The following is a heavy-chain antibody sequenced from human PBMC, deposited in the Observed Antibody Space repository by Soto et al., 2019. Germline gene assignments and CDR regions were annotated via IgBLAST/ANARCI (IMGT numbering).Heavy chain of an antibody. CDR2: IYYSGST. Sequence: LSLTCTVSGGSISSYYWSWIRQPPGKGLEWIGYIYYSGSTNYNPSLKSRVTISVDTSKNQFSLKLSSVTAADTAVYYCARSPYYDFWSGKNWFDPWGQGTLVTVSS. CDR3: ARSPYYDFWSGKNWFDP. J-gene: IGHJ5*02. V-gene: IGHV4-59*01. D-gene: IGHD3-3*01. CDR1: GGSISSYY.